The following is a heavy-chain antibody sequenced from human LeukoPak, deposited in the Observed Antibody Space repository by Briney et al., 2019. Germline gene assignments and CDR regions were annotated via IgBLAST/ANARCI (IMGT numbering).Heavy chain of an antibody. CDR3: ARLDSGYGKYYFDY. Sequence: SSETLSLTCTVSGGPISDYYWSWIRQPPGKGLEWIGYIYHRGSTNYNSSLKSRVSISVDTSKNQFYLKLTSVTAADTAVYYCARLDSGYGKYYFDYWGQGTLVTVSS. V-gene: IGHV4-59*08. D-gene: IGHD5-12*01. J-gene: IGHJ4*02. CDR2: IYHRGST. CDR1: GGPISDYY.